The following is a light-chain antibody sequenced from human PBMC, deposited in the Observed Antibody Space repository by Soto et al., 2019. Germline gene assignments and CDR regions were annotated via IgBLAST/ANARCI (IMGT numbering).Light chain of an antibody. CDR3: HQYDNLPPT. V-gene: IGKV1-33*01. J-gene: IGKJ3*01. CDR2: DAS. CDR1: QDISNY. Sequence: DIQMTQSPSSLSASLVDRVTITCQASQDISNYLNWYQQKPCTAPKLLIYDASNLETGVPSRFSGRESETDFTFTISSLQPEDIATYYCHQYDNLPPTFGPGTKVDIK.